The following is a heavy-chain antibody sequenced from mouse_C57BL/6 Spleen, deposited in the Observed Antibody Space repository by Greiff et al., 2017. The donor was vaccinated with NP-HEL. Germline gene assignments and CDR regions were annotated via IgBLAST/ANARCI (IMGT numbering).Heavy chain of an antibody. CDR3: TRGVLGYYAMDY. V-gene: IGHV1-15*01. CDR2: IDPETGGT. J-gene: IGHJ4*01. D-gene: IGHD3-1*01. Sequence: VQLQQSGAELVRPGASVTLSCKASGYTFTDYEMHWVKQTPVHDLEWIGAIDPETGGTAYNQKFKGKAILTADKSSSTAYMELRSLTSEDFAVYYCTRGVLGYYAMDYWGQGTSVTVSS. CDR1: GYTFTDYE.